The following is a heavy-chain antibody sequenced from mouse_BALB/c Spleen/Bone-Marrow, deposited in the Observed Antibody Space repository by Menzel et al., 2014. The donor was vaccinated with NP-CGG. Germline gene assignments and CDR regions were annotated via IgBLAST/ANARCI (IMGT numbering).Heavy chain of an antibody. CDR3: TRSNYGYWFFDV. CDR1: GYTFTSYY. D-gene: IGHD1-1*01. J-gene: IGHJ1*01. CDR2: INPSNGGT. Sequence: VQVVESGAELVKPGASVKLSCKASGYTFTSYYMYWVKQRPGQGLEWIGEINPSNGGTNFNEKFKSKATLTVDKSSNTAYVQLSSLTSEDSAIYHYTRSNYGYWFFDVWGAGTTVTVSS. V-gene: IGHV1S81*02.